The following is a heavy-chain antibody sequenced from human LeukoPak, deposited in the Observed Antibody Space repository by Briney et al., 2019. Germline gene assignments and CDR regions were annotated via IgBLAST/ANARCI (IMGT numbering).Heavy chain of an antibody. V-gene: IGHV4-59*12. J-gene: IGHJ2*01. D-gene: IGHD3-9*01. CDR2: IYYSGST. Sequence: SETLSLTCTVSGGSISSYYWSWIRQPPGKGLEWIGYIYYSGSTNYNPSLKSRVTISVDTSKNQFSLKLSSVTAADTAVYYCARTLHYDILTGYPGYFDLWGRGTLVTVSS. CDR3: ARTLHYDILTGYPGYFDL. CDR1: GGSISSYY.